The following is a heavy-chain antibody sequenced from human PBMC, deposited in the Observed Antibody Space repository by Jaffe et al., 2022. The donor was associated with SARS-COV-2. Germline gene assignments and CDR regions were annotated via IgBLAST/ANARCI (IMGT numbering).Heavy chain of an antibody. CDR3: ARSSSSFAGVDY. CDR1: GFTFSSYS. CDR2: ISTSGSTI. D-gene: IGHD6-6*01. Sequence: EVQLVESGGGLVQPGGSLRLSCAASGFTFSSYSMNWVRQAPGKGLEWVSYISTSGSTIYYADSVKGRFTISRDNAKNSLYLQMNSLRDDDTAVYYCARSSSSFAGVDYWGQGTLVTVSS. J-gene: IGHJ4*02. V-gene: IGHV3-48*02.